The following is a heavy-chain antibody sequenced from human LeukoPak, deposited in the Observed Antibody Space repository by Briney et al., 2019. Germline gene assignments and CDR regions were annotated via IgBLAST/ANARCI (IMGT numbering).Heavy chain of an antibody. CDR2: INSEGNNI. V-gene: IGHV3-11*04. Sequence: GGSLRLSCVASGFTFSDYFMSWMRQAPGKGLEWLSFINSEGNNIYYADSVKGRFTISRDNAKNSLYVQMNSLRDEDTAVYYCARALLGYYDSRGYYYYMDVWGKGTTVTVSS. J-gene: IGHJ6*03. CDR1: GFTFSDYF. CDR3: ARALLGYYDSRGYYYYMDV. D-gene: IGHD3-22*01.